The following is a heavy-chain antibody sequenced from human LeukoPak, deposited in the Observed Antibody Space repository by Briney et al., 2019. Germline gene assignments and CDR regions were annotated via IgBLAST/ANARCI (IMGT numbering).Heavy chain of an antibody. Sequence: PGGSLRLSCAASGFTFSNAWMSWVRQAPGKGLEWVGRIKSNTDGGTTDYAAPVKGRFTISRDDSKNTLYLQMNSLKTEDTAVYYCTTYVYGGNPGGWFDPWGQGTLVTVSS. D-gene: IGHD4-23*01. J-gene: IGHJ5*02. CDR1: GFTFSNAW. CDR2: IKSNTDGGTT. V-gene: IGHV3-15*01. CDR3: TTYVYGGNPGGWFDP.